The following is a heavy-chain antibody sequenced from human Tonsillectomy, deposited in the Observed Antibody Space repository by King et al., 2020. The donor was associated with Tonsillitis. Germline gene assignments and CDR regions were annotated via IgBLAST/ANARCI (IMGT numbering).Heavy chain of an antibody. CDR1: GFIFSSYA. CDR3: ARENYGSYFDY. D-gene: IGHD4-17*01. CDR2: VSHDKSNK. Sequence: VQLVESGGGVVQPGRSLRLSCAASGFIFSSYAMHWVRQAPGKGLEWVAFVSHDKSNKYYADSVKGRFTISRDNSKNTLYLQMNSLRADDTAVYFCARENYGSYFDYWGQGTLVTVPS. V-gene: IGHV3-30*04. J-gene: IGHJ4*01.